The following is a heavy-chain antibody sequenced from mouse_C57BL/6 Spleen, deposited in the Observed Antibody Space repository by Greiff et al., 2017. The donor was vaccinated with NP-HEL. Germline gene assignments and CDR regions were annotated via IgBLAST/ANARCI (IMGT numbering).Heavy chain of an antibody. CDR1: GFSFNTYA. Sequence: EVKLMESGGGLVQPKGSLKLSCAASGFSFNTYAMNWVRQAPGKGVEWVARIRSKSNNYATYYADSVKDRFTISRDDSESMLYLQMNNLKTEDTAMYYCVRRDGYFDVWGTGTTVTVSS. V-gene: IGHV10-1*01. J-gene: IGHJ1*03. CDR2: IRSKSNNYAT. D-gene: IGHD2-3*01. CDR3: VRRDGYFDV.